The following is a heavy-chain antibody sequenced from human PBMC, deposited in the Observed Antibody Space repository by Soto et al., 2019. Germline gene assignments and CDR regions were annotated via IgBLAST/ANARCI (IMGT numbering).Heavy chain of an antibody. J-gene: IGHJ3*02. V-gene: IGHV3-15*01. CDR2: IKSKTDGGTT. D-gene: IGHD3-10*01. CDR3: TTAFGWSLGALDI. Sequence: PGGSLRLSCAASGFTFSNAWISWVRQAPGKGLEWVGRIKSKTDGGTTDYAAPVKGRFTISRDDSKNTLYLQMNSLKTEDTAVYYCTTAFGWSLGALDIWGQGTMVTVSS. CDR1: GFTFSNAW.